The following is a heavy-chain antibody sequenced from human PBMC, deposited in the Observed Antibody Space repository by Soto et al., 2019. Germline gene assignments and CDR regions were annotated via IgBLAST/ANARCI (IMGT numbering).Heavy chain of an antibody. J-gene: IGHJ6*02. CDR1: GGSFSGYY. CDR3: ARTGGMDV. CDR2: INHSGST. Sequence: QVQLQQWGAGLLKPSETLSLTCAVYGGSFSGYYWSWLRQPPGKGPEWIGEINHSGSTKYNPSLENRVTISVDPSKYEFPLKLSSVRAADTAVYDCARTGGMDVWSQGATVTVSS. V-gene: IGHV4-34*01.